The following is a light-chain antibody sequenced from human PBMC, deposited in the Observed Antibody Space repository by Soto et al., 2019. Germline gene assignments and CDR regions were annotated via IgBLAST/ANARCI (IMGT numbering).Light chain of an antibody. CDR3: HQYASSPWT. Sequence: IMLTQSPGTLSLSPGERVTLSCRASQRVYSSYLAWYQQRPGQAPRLLFYDASIRATGIPDRFSGSGSGTDFSLTISRLEPEDFAVYYCHQYASSPWTLGQGTKVDIK. V-gene: IGKV3-20*01. J-gene: IGKJ1*01. CDR1: QRVYSSY. CDR2: DAS.